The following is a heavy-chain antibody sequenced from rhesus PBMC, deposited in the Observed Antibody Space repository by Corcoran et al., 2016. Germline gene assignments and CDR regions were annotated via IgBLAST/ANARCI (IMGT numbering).Heavy chain of an antibody. CDR3: VRDSDYRFDV. CDR2: IRKKTNSYTT. Sequence: EVQLVESGGGLAQPGGSMRISCAGSGFTFSDHHMDWVRQATGKGLEWISRIRKKTNSYTTEYAASVKGRFTISRDDSKNTLFLQMTSLKTEDTAVYYCVRDSDYRFDVWGPGVLVTVSS. V-gene: IGHV3-38*02. D-gene: IGHD4-11*01. CDR1: GFTFSDHH. J-gene: IGHJ5-1*01.